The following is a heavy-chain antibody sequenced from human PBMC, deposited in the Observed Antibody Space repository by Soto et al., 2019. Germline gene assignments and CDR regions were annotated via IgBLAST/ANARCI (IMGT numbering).Heavy chain of an antibody. D-gene: IGHD6-13*01. CDR2: ISGSGGST. Sequence: GGSLRLSCAASGFTFSSYAMSWVRQAPGKGLEWVSAISGSGGSTYYADSVKGRFTISRDNSKNTLYLQMNSLRAEDTAVYYCAKPPEDSSSWYVPLSYYGMDVWGQGTTVTVSS. CDR3: AKPPEDSSSWYVPLSYYGMDV. V-gene: IGHV3-23*01. CDR1: GFTFSSYA. J-gene: IGHJ6*02.